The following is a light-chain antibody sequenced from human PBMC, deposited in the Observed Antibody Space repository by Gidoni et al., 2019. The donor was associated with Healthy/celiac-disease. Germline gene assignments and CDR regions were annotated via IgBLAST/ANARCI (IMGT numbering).Light chain of an antibody. V-gene: IGLV7-46*01. CDR1: TGVITSGNY. J-gene: IGLJ3*02. CDR3: LLSYSGAFWV. CDR2: DTN. Sequence: QAVVTPEPSLTVSTGGTVTLTRGSSTGVITSGNYPYWFQQKPGQAPRTLIYDTNNKHSWTPARFSGSLLGGKAALTLSGAQHEVEAEYYCLLSYSGAFWVFGGGTKLTVL.